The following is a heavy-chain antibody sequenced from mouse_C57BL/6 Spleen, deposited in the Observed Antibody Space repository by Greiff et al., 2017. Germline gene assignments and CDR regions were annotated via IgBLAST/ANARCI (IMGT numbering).Heavy chain of an antibody. CDR3: ALDGSSPYAMDY. CDR1: GYTFTDYY. V-gene: IGHV1-26*01. Sequence: EVQLQQSGPELVKPGASVKISCKASGYTFTDYYMNWVKQSHGKSLEWIGDINPNNGGTSYNQKFKGKATLTVDKSSSTAYMELRSLTSEDSAVYYCALDGSSPYAMDYWGQGTSVTVSS. J-gene: IGHJ4*01. CDR2: INPNNGGT. D-gene: IGHD1-1*01.